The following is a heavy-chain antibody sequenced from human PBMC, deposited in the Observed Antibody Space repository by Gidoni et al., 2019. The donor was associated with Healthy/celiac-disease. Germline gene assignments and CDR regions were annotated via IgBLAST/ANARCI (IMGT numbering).Heavy chain of an antibody. V-gene: IGHV3-11*05. CDR3: ARGPVAVAGNDY. Sequence: QMQLVESGGVLVKPGGSLRLSCAASGFTFSDYYMSWIRQAPGKGLAWVSYISSSSSYTNYADSVKGRFTISRDNAKNSLYLQMNSLRAEDTAVYYCARGPVAVAGNDYWGQGTLVTVSS. D-gene: IGHD6-19*01. CDR2: ISSSSSYT. CDR1: GFTFSDYY. J-gene: IGHJ4*02.